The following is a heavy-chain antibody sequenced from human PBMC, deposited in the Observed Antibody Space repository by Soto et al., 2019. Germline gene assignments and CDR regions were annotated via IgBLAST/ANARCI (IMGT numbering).Heavy chain of an antibody. CDR2: IIPIFGTA. CDR1: GGTFSSYA. D-gene: IGHD2-2*01. V-gene: IGHV1-69*06. CDR3: ARGYCSSTSCSPPYYYYGMDG. J-gene: IGHJ6*02. Sequence: QVQLVQSGAEVKKPGSSVKVSCKASGGTFSSYAISWVRQAPGQGLEWMGGIIPIFGTANYAQKFQGRVTITADKSTSKAYMELSSLRSEDTAVYYCARGYCSSTSCSPPYYYYGMDGWGQGTTVTVSS.